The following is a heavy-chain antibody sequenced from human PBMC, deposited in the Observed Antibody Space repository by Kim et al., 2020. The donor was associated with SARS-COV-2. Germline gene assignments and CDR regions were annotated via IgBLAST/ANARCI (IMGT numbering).Heavy chain of an antibody. J-gene: IGHJ4*02. V-gene: IGHV3-49*02. Sequence: TRQYAASVEGRLAISSDDSKSIAYLQMNSLTVEDTALYYCTRGPRSGSFAYWGQGALVTVSS. D-gene: IGHD1-26*01. CDR2: TR. CDR3: TRGPRSGSFAY.